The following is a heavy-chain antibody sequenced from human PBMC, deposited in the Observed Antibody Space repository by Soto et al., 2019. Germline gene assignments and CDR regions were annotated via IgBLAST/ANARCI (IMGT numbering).Heavy chain of an antibody. CDR2: IYYRGNT. J-gene: IGHJ4*02. CDR3: AAQDYGAKGYYFET. CDR1: GGSISSGSSY. Sequence: QLQLQESGPGLVKPSETLSLTCTVSGGSISSGSSYWGWIRQPPGKGLEWIGNIYYRGNTYYNPSLKSRVTISIDSSKTQFSLKLNSVTTADTAVYYCAAQDYGAKGYYFETWGQATLVSVSS. V-gene: IGHV4-39*01. D-gene: IGHD4-17*01.